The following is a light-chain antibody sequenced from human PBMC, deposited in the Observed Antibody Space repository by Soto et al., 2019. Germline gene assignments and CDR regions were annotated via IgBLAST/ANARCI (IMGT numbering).Light chain of an antibody. CDR2: SNN. Sequence: QSVLTQPPSASGTPGQRVTISCSGSSSNLGSNTVNWYQQLPGTAPKLLIYSNNQRPSGVPDRFSGSKSGTSASLAISGLQSEDEADYYCAACDDSLNGWVFGGGTKLTVL. CDR3: AACDDSLNGWV. V-gene: IGLV1-44*01. CDR1: SSNLGSNT. J-gene: IGLJ3*02.